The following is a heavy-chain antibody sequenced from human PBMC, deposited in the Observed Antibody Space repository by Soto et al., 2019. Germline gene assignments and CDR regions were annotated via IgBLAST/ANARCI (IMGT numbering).Heavy chain of an antibody. CDR3: ARDGPYSSSSYYFDY. V-gene: IGHV4-59*01. D-gene: IGHD6-13*01. CDR2: IYYSGST. Sequence: NPSETLSLTCTVSGDSITSYYWSWIRQPPGKGLEWIGYIYYSGSTNYNPSLKSRVTISVDTSKNQFSLNLSSVTAADTAVYYCARDGPYSSSSYYFDYWGQGTLVTVSS. CDR1: GDSITSYY. J-gene: IGHJ4*02.